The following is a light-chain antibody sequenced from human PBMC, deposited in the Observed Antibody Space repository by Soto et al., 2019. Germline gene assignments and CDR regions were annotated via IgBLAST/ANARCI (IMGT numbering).Light chain of an antibody. CDR3: LPYPSGMPVP. CDR1: SNDIGTYKY. V-gene: IGLV2-14*01. Sequence: QSALTQPASVSGSPGQSITISCTGTSNDIGTYKYVSWYQQRPGEVPKLMIYDVSNRPPGVSDRFSGSKSGNTASLTISGPQAEDEGDYHCLPYPSGMPVPFGGGTKLP. CDR2: DVS. J-gene: IGLJ2*01.